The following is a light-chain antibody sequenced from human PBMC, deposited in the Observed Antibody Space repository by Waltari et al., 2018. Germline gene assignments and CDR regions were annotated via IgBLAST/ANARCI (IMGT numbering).Light chain of an antibody. CDR2: LAY. V-gene: IGKV4-1*01. J-gene: IGKJ4*01. CDR1: HSVLYSFNNKNY. Sequence: DIVMTQSPDSLAVSLGERATINCKSCHSVLYSFNNKNYFAWYQQKPGQPPKLLMYLAYTVASGVTGRFSVSGSGTDFTLTISSLQAKDVAVYYCQQYYSTPLTFGGGTKVVIK. CDR3: QQYYSTPLT.